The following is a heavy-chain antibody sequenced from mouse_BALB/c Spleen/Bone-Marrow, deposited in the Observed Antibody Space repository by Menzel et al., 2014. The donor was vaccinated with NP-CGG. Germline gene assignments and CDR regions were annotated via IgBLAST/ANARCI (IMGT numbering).Heavy chain of an antibody. CDR1: GYTFTSYY. CDR3: AKEGVLGPDN. D-gene: IGHD3-3*01. Sequence: QVQLQQPGPELVKPGASVRISCKASGYTFTSYYIHWVKQGPGQGLEWIGWIDPGNVNIKYNEKFKGKATLTADKSSSTAYMQISSLTSEDSEDYFCAKEGVLGPDNWGQGTPLTVSS. V-gene: IGHV1S56*01. J-gene: IGHJ2*01. CDR2: IDPGNVNI.